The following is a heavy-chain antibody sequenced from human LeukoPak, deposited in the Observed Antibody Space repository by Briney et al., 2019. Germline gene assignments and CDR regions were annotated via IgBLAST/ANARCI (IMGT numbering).Heavy chain of an antibody. CDR1: GGSVSSGSYY. D-gene: IGHD3-9*01. V-gene: IGHV4-61*01. CDR3: ARVDYDILFDP. J-gene: IGHJ5*02. CDR2: IYYSGST. Sequence: SETLSLTCTVSGGSVSSGSYYWSWIRQPPGKGLEWIGYIYYSGSTNYNPSLKSRVTISVDTSKNQFSLKLSSVTAADTAVYYRARVDYDILFDPWGQGTLVTVSS.